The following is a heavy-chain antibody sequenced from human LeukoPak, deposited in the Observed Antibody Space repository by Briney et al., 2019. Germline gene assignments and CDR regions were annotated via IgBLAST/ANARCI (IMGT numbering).Heavy chain of an antibody. CDR2: IKQDGSEK. J-gene: IGHJ4*02. Sequence: PGGSLRLSCAASGFTFSSYWMSWVRQVPGKGLEWVANIKQDGSEKYYVDSVKGRFTISRDNAKNSLCLQMNSLRAEDTAVYYCARDRGYPNYFDYWGQGTLVTVSS. D-gene: IGHD3-10*01. V-gene: IGHV3-7*01. CDR1: GFTFSSYW. CDR3: ARDRGYPNYFDY.